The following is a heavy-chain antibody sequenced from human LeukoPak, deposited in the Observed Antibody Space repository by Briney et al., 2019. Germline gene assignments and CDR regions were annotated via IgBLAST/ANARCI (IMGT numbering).Heavy chain of an antibody. Sequence: SETLPLTCTVSGGSISSYYWSWVRQPAGKGLEWTGRIYTSGSTNYNPSLKSRVTMSVDTSKNQFSLKLSSVTAADTAVYYRARDGYSSGWPFDYWGQGTLVTVSS. CDR1: GGSISSYY. CDR3: ARDGYSSGWPFDY. V-gene: IGHV4-4*07. J-gene: IGHJ4*02. D-gene: IGHD6-19*01. CDR2: IYTSGST.